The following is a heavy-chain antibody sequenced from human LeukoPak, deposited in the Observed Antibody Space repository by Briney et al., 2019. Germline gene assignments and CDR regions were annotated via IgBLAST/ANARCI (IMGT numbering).Heavy chain of an antibody. Sequence: SETLSLTCAVHGGSCDDYYRSWIRQPPGKGLEWIGEIHPHGIFYYNSSLTSRVTISIDTSKSQFSLRLTSVTAADKAFYYCARGSDRSKAGDLWGQGSLVIVSS. J-gene: IGHJ5*02. V-gene: IGHV4-34*01. CDR3: ARGSDRSKAGDL. CDR1: GGSCDDYY. D-gene: IGHD2-21*02. CDR2: IHPHGIF.